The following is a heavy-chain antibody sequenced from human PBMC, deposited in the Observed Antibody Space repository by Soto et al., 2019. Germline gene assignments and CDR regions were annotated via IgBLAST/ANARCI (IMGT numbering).Heavy chain of an antibody. Sequence: GGSLRLSCAASGFSFTSYALGWVRQAPGKGLEWVSTISGSDGKTYYADSVKGRFSISRDTSKTTLYLQMNSLRVEDTAVYYCARWSSLDYWGQGTRVTVSS. V-gene: IGHV3-23*01. CDR3: ARWSSLDY. J-gene: IGHJ4*02. CDR2: ISGSDGKT. D-gene: IGHD1-26*01. CDR1: GFSFTSYA.